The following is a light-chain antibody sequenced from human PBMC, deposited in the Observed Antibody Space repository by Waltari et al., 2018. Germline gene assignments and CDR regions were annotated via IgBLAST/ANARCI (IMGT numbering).Light chain of an antibody. V-gene: IGKV3-15*01. J-gene: IGKJ4*01. CDR1: QSISSN. CDR3: QQYNNWPLT. CDR2: GAS. Sequence: EIVMTPAPATLSVSPGEGATVSCRASQSISSNLAWYQQKPGQAPGLLIYGASTRATGIPARFSGSGSGTEFTLTISSLQSEDFAVYYCQQYNNWPLTFGGGTKVEIK.